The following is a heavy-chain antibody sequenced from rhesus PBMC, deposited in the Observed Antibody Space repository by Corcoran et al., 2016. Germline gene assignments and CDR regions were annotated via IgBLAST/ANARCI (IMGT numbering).Heavy chain of an antibody. J-gene: IGHJ4*01. Sequence: QVQLQQWGEGLVKPSETLSLTCAVYGGSISGYYYWSWIRQPPGKGLEWIGYIYGIRAVTNSTPSLKNRVTISKATSKNQFSRKLSSVTAADTAVYYCARVHDSGYYTGDYWGQGVLVTVSS. CDR2: IYGIRAVT. CDR3: ARVHDSGYYTGDY. D-gene: IGHD3-28*01. CDR1: GGSISGYYY. V-gene: IGHV4-73*01.